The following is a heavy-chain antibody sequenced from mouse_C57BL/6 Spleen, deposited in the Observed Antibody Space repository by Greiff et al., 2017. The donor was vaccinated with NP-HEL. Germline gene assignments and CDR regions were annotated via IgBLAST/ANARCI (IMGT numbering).Heavy chain of an antibody. Sequence: EVMLVESEGGLVQPGSSMKLSCTASGFTFSDYYMAWVRQVPEKGLEWVANINYDGSSTYYLDSLKSRFIISRDNAKNILYLQMSSLKSEDTATYYCARVNWDVYFDYWGQGTTLTVSS. D-gene: IGHD4-1*01. CDR1: GFTFSDYY. CDR3: ARVNWDVYFDY. CDR2: INYDGSST. J-gene: IGHJ2*01. V-gene: IGHV5-16*01.